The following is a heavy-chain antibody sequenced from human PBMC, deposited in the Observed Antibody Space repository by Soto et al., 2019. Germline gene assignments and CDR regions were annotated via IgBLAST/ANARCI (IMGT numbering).Heavy chain of an antibody. CDR3: AKDWTRGSGGYPDYFDY. CDR1: GFTFSAYG. V-gene: IGHV3-23*01. Sequence: VGSLRLSCAGSGFTFSAYGMSWVRQAPGKGLEWVSGISVSGTSTYYADSVEGRFTISRDNSKNTLYLQMKRLRAEDTALYYCAKDWTRGSGGYPDYFDYWGQGTLVTVSS. CDR2: ISVSGTST. D-gene: IGHD3-10*01. J-gene: IGHJ4*02.